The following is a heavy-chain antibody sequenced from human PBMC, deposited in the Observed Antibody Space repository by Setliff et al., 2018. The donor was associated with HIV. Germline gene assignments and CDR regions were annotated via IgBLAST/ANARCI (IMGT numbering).Heavy chain of an antibody. CDR1: DGSTDSGSYY. Sequence: PSETLSLTCTVSDGSTDSGSYYWAWIRQPPGKGLEWIGEITHSGRTNFRPSLRSRVTMSRDTSKNQFSLKLSSVTAADTAVYYCARATATYWYSIPRDYIYHMDVWGEGTTVTVSS. CDR3: ARATATYWYSIPRDYIYHMDV. V-gene: IGHV4-39*07. CDR2: ITHSGRT. D-gene: IGHD2-8*02. J-gene: IGHJ6*03.